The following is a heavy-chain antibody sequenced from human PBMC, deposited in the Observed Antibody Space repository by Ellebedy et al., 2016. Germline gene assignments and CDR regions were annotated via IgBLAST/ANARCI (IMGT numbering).Heavy chain of an antibody. Sequence: ASVKVSCKVSGYSLTELSMHWVRQAPGKGLEWMGGFDPEDGETIYAQKFQGRVAMTEGASSDTGYMELTSLQSEDTAVYYCATIDHGAGYISNWVFDYWGQGTLVTVSS. CDR2: FDPEDGET. J-gene: IGHJ4*02. V-gene: IGHV1-24*01. CDR3: ATIDHGAGYISNWVFDY. D-gene: IGHD4-11*01. CDR1: GYSLTELS.